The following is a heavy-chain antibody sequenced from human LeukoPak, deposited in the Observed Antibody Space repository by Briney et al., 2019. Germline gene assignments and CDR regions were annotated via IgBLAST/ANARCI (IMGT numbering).Heavy chain of an antibody. V-gene: IGHV4-59*01. J-gene: IGHJ4*02. CDR1: GGSISSYY. CDR3: ARGSSTRCWAFGY. CDR2: IYYSGST. Sequence: ASETLSLTCTVSGGSISSYYWSWIRQPPGKGLEWIGYIYYSGSTNYNPSLKSRVTISVDTSKNQFSLKLSSVTAADTAVYYCARGSSTRCWAFGYWGQGTLVTVSS. D-gene: IGHD2-2*01.